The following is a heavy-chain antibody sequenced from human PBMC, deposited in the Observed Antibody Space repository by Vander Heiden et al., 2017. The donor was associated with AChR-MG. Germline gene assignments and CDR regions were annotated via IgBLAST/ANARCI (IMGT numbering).Heavy chain of an antibody. CDR2: INAGNGNT. D-gene: IGHD6-13*01. V-gene: IGHV1-3*01. CDR3: ARVRAAAGGGGGYYFDY. CDR1: GCTFTSYA. J-gene: IGHJ4*02. Sequence: QVQLVQSGAEVKKPGASVKVSCKASGCTFTSYAMHWVRQAPGERVEWMGWINAGNGNTKYSQKFQGRVTITRDTSASTAYMELSSLRSEDTAVYYCARVRAAAGGGGGYYFDYWGQGPLVTVSS.